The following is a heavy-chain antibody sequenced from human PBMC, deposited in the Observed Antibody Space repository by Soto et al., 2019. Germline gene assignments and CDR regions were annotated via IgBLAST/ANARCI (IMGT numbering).Heavy chain of an antibody. D-gene: IGHD6-13*01. Sequence: PSETLCLTCAVSSGSISSSNWWSWVRQPPGKGLEWIGEIYHSGSTNYNPSLKSRVTISVDKSKNQFSLKLSSVTAADTAVYYCARIQQLLNWFDPWGQGTLVTVSS. CDR2: IYHSGST. CDR3: ARIQQLLNWFDP. CDR1: SGSISSSNW. V-gene: IGHV4-4*02. J-gene: IGHJ5*02.